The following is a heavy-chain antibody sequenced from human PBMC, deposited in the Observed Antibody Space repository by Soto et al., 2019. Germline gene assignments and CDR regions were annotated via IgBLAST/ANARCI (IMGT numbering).Heavy chain of an antibody. Sequence: QVHLVQSGAEVKKPGASVKVSCKGSGYAFTTYGITWVRQAPGQGLEWMGWISAHNGNTNYEQKLQGRVTVTRDTSTSTAYMELRCLRSDDTAVYYCARGRYGDYWGQGALVTVSS. CDR2: ISAHNGNT. V-gene: IGHV1-18*01. J-gene: IGHJ4*02. CDR1: GYAFTTYG. CDR3: ARGRYGDY. D-gene: IGHD1-1*01.